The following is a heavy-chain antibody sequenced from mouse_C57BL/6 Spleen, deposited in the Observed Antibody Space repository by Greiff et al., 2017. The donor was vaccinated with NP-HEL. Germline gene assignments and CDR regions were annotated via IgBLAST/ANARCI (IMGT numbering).Heavy chain of an antibody. CDR2: TRSKSSNYAT. J-gene: IGHJ4*01. CDR3: VREDTGRGAMDY. Sequence: EVKLVESGGGLVQPKGSLKLSCAASGFTFNTYAMHWVRQAPGKGLEWVARTRSKSSNYATYYADSVKDRFTISRDDSQSMLYLQMNNLKTEDTAMYYCVREDTGRGAMDYWGQGTSVTVSS. CDR1: GFTFNTYA. D-gene: IGHD1-1*01. V-gene: IGHV10-3*01.